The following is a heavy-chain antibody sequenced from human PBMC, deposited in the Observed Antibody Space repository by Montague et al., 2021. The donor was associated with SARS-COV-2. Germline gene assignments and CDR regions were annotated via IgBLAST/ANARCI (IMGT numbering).Heavy chain of an antibody. D-gene: IGHD6-6*01. CDR3: ARMAVAPRPGAYYGMDV. J-gene: IGHJ6*02. CDR1: GDSVSTHSGD. V-gene: IGHV6-1*01. CDR2: TYYRSQWYN. Sequence: CAISGDSVSTHSGDWVWMRQSPSRGLEWLGRTYYRSQWYNDYAVSLKIXITITPDTSKNLFSLQLRSVTPDDTAVYYCARMAVAPRPGAYYGMDVWGQGTTVTVSS.